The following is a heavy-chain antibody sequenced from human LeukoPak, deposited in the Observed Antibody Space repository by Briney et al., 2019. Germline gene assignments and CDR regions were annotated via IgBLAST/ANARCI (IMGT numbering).Heavy chain of an antibody. CDR1: GGSFSGYY. Sequence: PSETLSLTCAVYGGSFSGYYWSWIRQPPGKGLEWIGEINHNGSTNYNPSLKSRVTISVDTSKNQFSLKLSSVTAADTAVYYCARGTYYYDSSGYSFDYWGQGTLVTVSS. CDR2: INHNGST. D-gene: IGHD3-22*01. V-gene: IGHV4-34*01. CDR3: ARGTYYYDSSGYSFDY. J-gene: IGHJ4*02.